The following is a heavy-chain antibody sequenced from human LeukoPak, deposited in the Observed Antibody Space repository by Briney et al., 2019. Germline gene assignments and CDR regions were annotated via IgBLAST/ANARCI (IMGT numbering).Heavy chain of an antibody. CDR1: GGTFSSYA. Sequence: SVKVSCKASGGTFSSYAISWLRQAPGQGLEWMGTIIPIFGTTNYAQKFQGRVTLSMDEATRPAYMEPSRLNCEHSAVYSCARCLGECQVVSWFDPWGQGTLVTVSS. V-gene: IGHV1-69*05. J-gene: IGHJ5*02. CDR3: ARCLGECQVVSWFDP. CDR2: IIPIFGTT. D-gene: IGHD3-16*01.